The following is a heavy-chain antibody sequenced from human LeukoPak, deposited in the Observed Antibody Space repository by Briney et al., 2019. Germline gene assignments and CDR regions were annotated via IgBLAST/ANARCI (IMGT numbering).Heavy chain of an antibody. CDR2: IFRIGSS. CDR3: ARVIDVAAAGYFDS. D-gene: IGHD6-13*01. J-gene: IGHJ4*02. Sequence: SETLSLTCSVSGDSISSYFWSWIRQPPGKGLEWIGTIFRIGSSHFNPSLKSRVTISVDTSKNQFSLKLNSVTAADTALYYCARVIDVAAAGYFDSWGQGTQVTVSS. V-gene: IGHV4-59*08. CDR1: GDSISSYF.